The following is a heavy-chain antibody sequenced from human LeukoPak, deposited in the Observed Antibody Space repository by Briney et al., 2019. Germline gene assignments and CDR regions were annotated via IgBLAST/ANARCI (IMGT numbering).Heavy chain of an antibody. V-gene: IGHV1-2*02. CDR3: GWSPNTFYLDY. CDR2: INPNSGGT. D-gene: IGHD2-15*01. CDR1: GYTFTGYY. Sequence: ASVKVSCKASGYTFTGYYIHWVRQAPGQGLEWMGWINPNSGGTNSAQKFQGRVTMTSDTSISTAYMELSRLQSDDTAVYYCGWSPNTFYLDYWGQGAVVTVSS. J-gene: IGHJ4*02.